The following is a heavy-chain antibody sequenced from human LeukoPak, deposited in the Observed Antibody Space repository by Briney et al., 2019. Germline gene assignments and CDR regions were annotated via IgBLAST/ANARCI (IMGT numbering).Heavy chain of an antibody. D-gene: IGHD6-19*01. CDR2: ISSSSSTI. CDR3: ARDLGAVAGYAFDI. J-gene: IGHJ3*02. V-gene: IGHV3-48*01. Sequence: GGSLRLSCAASGFTFSSYSMNWVRQAPGKGLEWVSYISSSSSTIYYADSVKGRLTISRDNAKNSLYLQMNSLRAEDTAVYYCARDLGAVAGYAFDIWGQGTMVTVSS. CDR1: GFTFSSYS.